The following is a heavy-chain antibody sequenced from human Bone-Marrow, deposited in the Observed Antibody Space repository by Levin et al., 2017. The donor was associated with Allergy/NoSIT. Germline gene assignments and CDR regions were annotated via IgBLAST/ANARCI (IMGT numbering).Heavy chain of an antibody. CDR3: AGWYNDYYGVDD. CDR2: IYNSGRT. D-gene: IGHD1-14*01. J-gene: IGHJ6*02. Sequence: SETLSLTCTVSGGSISSYYWNWIRQSPGKGLEWIGYIYNSGRTNYNPSLKSRVTISVDTSKNQFSLKLSSVTAADTAVYYCAGWYNDYYGVDDWGQGTTVTVSS. V-gene: IGHV4-59*03. CDR1: GGSISSYY.